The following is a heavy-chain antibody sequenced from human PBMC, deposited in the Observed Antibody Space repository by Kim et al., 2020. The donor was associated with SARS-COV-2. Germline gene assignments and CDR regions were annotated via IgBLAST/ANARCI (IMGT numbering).Heavy chain of an antibody. D-gene: IGHD2-15*01. CDR1: GYTFTSYG. CDR3: AREIGVVVVAALDYYYYGMDV. J-gene: IGHJ6*02. Sequence: ASVKVSCKASGYTFTSYGISWVRQAPGQGLEWMGWISAYNGNTNYAQKLQGRVTMTTDTSTSTAYMELRSLRSDDTAVYYCAREIGVVVVAALDYYYYGMDVWGQGTTVTVSS. V-gene: IGHV1-18*01. CDR2: ISAYNGNT.